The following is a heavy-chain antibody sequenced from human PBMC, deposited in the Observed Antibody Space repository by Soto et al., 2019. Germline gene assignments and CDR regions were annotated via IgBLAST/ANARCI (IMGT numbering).Heavy chain of an antibody. J-gene: IGHJ5*02. V-gene: IGHV1-69*13. CDR2: IIPIFGTA. CDR1: GGTFSSYA. Sequence: SVKVSCKASGGTFSSYAISWVRQAPGQGLEWMGGIIPIFGTANYAQKFQGRVTITADESTSTAYMELSSLRSEDTAVYYCARDGSLHGDPNWFDPWGQGTLVTVSS. CDR3: ARDGSLHGDPNWFDP. D-gene: IGHD4-17*01.